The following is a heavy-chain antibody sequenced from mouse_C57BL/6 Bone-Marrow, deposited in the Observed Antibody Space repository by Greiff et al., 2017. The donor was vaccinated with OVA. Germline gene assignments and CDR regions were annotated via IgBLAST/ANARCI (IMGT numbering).Heavy chain of an antibody. V-gene: IGHV1-4*01. CDR2: INPSSGYT. Sequence: VKLVESGAELARPGASVKMSCKASGYTFTSYTMHWVKQRPGQGLEWIGYINPSSGYTKYNQKFKDKATLTADKSSSTAYMQLSRLTSEDSAVYYCARRYSNWYFDVWGTGTTVTVSS. CDR3: ARRYSNWYFDV. J-gene: IGHJ1*03. D-gene: IGHD2-5*01. CDR1: GYTFTSYT.